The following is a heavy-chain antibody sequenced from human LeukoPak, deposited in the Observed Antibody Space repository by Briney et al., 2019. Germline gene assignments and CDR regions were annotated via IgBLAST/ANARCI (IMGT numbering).Heavy chain of an antibody. J-gene: IGHJ3*02. V-gene: IGHV4-59*05. CDR3: ARPKTIVGATSAFDI. Sequence: SETLSLACTVSGGSISSYYWSWIRQPPGKGLEWIGSIYYSGSTYYNPSLKSRVTIPVDTSKNQFSLKLSSVTAADTAVYYCARPKTIVGATSAFDIWGQGTMVTVSS. CDR2: IYYSGST. CDR1: GGSISSYY. D-gene: IGHD1-26*01.